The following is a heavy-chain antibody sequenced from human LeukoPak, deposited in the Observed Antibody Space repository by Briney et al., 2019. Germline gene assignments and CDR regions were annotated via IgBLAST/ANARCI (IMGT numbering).Heavy chain of an antibody. D-gene: IGHD3-3*01. CDR3: AKNVLRFLEWLFDY. CDR2: ISYDGSNK. J-gene: IGHJ4*02. Sequence: GGSLRLSCAASGFTFSSYSMHWVRQAPDKGLEWVAVISYDGSNKYYADSVKGRFTISRDNSKNTLYLQMNSLRAEDTAVYYCAKNVLRFLEWLFDYWGQGTLVTVSS. CDR1: GFTFSSYS. V-gene: IGHV3-30*18.